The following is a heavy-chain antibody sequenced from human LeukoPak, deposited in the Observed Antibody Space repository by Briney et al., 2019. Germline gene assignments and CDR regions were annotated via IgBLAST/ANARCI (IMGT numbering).Heavy chain of an antibody. J-gene: IGHJ4*02. CDR1: GGTFSSYA. CDR2: IITIFGTA. D-gene: IGHD4-11*01. CDR3: AVTINDYSKSPLFDY. V-gene: IGHV1-69*13. Sequence: SGKVSCKASGGTFSSYAISWVRHAPGQGLEWMGGIITIFGTANYTQKFKGRVTITADESTSTAYMELSSLRSEDTAVYCCAVTINDYSKSPLFDYWGQGTLVTVSS.